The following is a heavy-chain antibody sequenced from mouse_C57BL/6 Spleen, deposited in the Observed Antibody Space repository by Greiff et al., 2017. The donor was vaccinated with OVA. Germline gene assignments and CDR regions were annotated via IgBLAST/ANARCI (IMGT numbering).Heavy chain of an antibody. Sequence: EVNVVESGGGLVKPGGSLKLSCAASGFTFSDYGMHWVRQAPEKGLEWVAYISSGRSTIYYADTVKGRFTISRDNAKNTLFLQMTSLRSEDTAMYYCARPGGIYYDYDEGAAYWGQGTLVTVSA. CDR3: ARPGGIYYDYDEGAAY. V-gene: IGHV5-17*01. D-gene: IGHD2-4*01. CDR1: GFTFSDYG. J-gene: IGHJ3*01. CDR2: ISSGRSTI.